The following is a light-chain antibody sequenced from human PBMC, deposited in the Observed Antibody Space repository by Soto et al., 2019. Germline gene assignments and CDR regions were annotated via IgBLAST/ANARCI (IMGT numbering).Light chain of an antibody. CDR2: DVS. J-gene: IGKJ1*01. CDR3: QQYNTFWT. CDR1: QPISTS. Sequence: DIQVTQSPPNLSASLGDRVIITCRAGQPISTSLHWFQQKPGKAPKLLIYDVSSLESGVPSRFSGSGSGTEFTLTISSLQPDDFATYYCQQYNTFWTFGQGTKVEIK. V-gene: IGKV1-5*01.